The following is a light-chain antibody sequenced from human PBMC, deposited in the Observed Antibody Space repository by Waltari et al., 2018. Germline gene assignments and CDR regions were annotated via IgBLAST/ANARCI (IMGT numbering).Light chain of an antibody. V-gene: IGLV2-14*01. CDR1: STDVGGYDS. Sequence: QSALTQPASVSGSPGQSFPISCTGTSTDVGGYDSVPWYQQHPGKAPRRMIFDFSKRPSGVSNRFSGSKSGNPASLSISGLQAEDEADYYCSSYTSSTTSYVFGTGTKVTVL. J-gene: IGLJ1*01. CDR3: SSYTSSTTSYV. CDR2: DFS.